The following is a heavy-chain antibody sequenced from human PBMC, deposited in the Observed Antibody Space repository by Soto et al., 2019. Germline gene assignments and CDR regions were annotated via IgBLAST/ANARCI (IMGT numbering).Heavy chain of an antibody. CDR3: ARGPSGDKIDY. J-gene: IGHJ4*02. V-gene: IGHV4-30-4*01. Sequence: SPSLTCTVSGGSISSAAYCWSWIRQSPDKGLEWFGHIYDGGTTYSSPSLKGRVTISADTSETQFSLKLSSVSAADTAVYYCARGPSGDKIDYWGQGIQVTVSS. CDR1: GGSISSAAYC. CDR2: IYDGGTT. D-gene: IGHD7-27*01.